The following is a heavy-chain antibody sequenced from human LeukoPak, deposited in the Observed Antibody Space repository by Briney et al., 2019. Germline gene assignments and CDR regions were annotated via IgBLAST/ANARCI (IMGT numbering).Heavy chain of an antibody. CDR1: GFTFDDYA. V-gene: IGHV3-9*01. CDR3: AKDRKFTAEYFQH. J-gene: IGHJ1*01. CDR2: ISWNSGSI. Sequence: PGGSLRLSCAASGFTFDDYAMHWVRQAPGKGLEWVSGISWNSGSIGYADSVKGRFTISRDNAKNSLYLQMNSLRAEDTALYYCAKDRKFTAEYFQHWGQGTLVTVSS.